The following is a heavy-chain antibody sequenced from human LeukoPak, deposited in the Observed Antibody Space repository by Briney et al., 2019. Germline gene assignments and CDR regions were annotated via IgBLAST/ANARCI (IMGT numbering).Heavy chain of an antibody. CDR3: ARHPSDYSSGWHFDY. Sequence: PSETLSLTCTVPGGSVSNSDYYWDWIRQPPGKGLEWIGSVYYSGATYYNPSLKSRVTISEDTSKDQFSLKLTSVTAADSAVYYCARHPSDYSSGWHFDYWGQGTLVTVSS. V-gene: IGHV4-39*01. CDR1: GGSVSNSDYY. CDR2: VYYSGAT. D-gene: IGHD6-19*01. J-gene: IGHJ4*02.